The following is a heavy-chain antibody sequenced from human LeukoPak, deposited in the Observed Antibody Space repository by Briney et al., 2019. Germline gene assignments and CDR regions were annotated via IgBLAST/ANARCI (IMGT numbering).Heavy chain of an antibody. Sequence: SETLSLTCAVSGYSISSGYYWGWIRQPPGKGLEWIGSIYHSGSTYCNPSLKSRVTISVDTSKNQFSLKLSSVTAADTAVYYCARDSTALWFGELLMDYWGQGTLVTVSS. V-gene: IGHV4-38-2*02. D-gene: IGHD3-10*01. J-gene: IGHJ4*02. CDR1: GYSISSGYY. CDR2: IYHSGST. CDR3: ARDSTALWFGELLMDY.